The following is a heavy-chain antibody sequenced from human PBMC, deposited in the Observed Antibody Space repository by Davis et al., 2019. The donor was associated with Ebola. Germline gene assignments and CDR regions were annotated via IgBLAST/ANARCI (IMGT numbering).Heavy chain of an antibody. J-gene: IGHJ6*02. CDR2: ISYDGSNK. D-gene: IGHD2-2*01. CDR1: GFTFSSYA. CDR3: ARDHRSTSCYWRDCYYYYGMDV. V-gene: IGHV3-30-3*01. Sequence: PGGSLRPSCAASGFTFSSYAMHWVRQAPGKGLEWVAVISYDGSNKYYADSVKGRFTISRDNSKNTLYLQMNSLRAEDTAVYYCARDHRSTSCYWRDCYYYYGMDVWGQGTTVTVSS.